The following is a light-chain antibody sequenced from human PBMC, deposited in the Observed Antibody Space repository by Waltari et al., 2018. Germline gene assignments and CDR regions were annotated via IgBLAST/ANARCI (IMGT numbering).Light chain of an antibody. V-gene: IGKV3-20*01. CDR1: QSLGKNY. CDR3: QQYASSVLYT. J-gene: IGKJ2*01. Sequence: IVLTQSPGTLSLSPGDRASLSCKASQSLGKNYLAWYQHKPGQAPRLLIYGASSRAAGIPDRFSGIGSGTDFTLTISRLEPEDFAVYYCQQYASSVLYTFGQGTKLEIK. CDR2: GAS.